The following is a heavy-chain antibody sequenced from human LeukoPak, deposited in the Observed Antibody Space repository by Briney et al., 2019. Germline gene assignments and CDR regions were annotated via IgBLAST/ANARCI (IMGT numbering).Heavy chain of an antibody. Sequence: ASVKVSCKASGYTFTSYAMHWVRQAPGQRLEWMGWINAGNGNTKYSQEFQGRVTITRDTSASTAYMELSSLRSEDMAVYYCARSGALWFGEFVSWYYFDYWGQGTLVTVSS. V-gene: IGHV1-3*03. CDR2: INAGNGNT. D-gene: IGHD3-10*01. J-gene: IGHJ4*02. CDR1: GYTFTSYA. CDR3: ARSGALWFGEFVSWYYFDY.